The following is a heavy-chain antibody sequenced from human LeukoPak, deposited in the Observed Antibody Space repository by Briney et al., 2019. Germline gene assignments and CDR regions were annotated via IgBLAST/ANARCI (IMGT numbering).Heavy chain of an antibody. CDR1: GFTFSSYA. V-gene: IGHV3-21*01. CDR2: ISSSSSYI. CDR3: ARDRSYYPPPFDY. Sequence: GGSLRLSCAASGFTFSSYAMSWVRQAPGKGLEWVSSISSSSSYIYYADSVKGRFTISRDNAKNSLYLQMNSLRAEDTAVYYCARDRSYYPPPFDYWGQGTLVTVSS. J-gene: IGHJ4*02. D-gene: IGHD1-26*01.